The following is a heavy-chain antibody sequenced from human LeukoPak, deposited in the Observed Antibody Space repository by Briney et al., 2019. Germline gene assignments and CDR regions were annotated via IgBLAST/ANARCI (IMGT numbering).Heavy chain of an antibody. CDR1: GGSFSGYY. D-gene: IGHD3-10*01. V-gene: IGHV4-34*01. CDR3: ASSMVRGRRYYFDY. Sequence: SETLSLTCAVYGGSFSGYYWSWIRQPPGKGLEWIGEINHSGSTNYNPSLKSRVTISVDTSKNQFSLKLSSVTAADTAVYYCASSMVRGRRYYFDYWGQGTLVTVSS. CDR2: INHSGST. J-gene: IGHJ4*02.